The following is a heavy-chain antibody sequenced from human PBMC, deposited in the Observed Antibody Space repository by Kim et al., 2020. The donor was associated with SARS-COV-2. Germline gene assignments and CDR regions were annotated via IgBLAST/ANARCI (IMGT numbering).Heavy chain of an antibody. V-gene: IGHV3-30-3*02. D-gene: IGHD2-15*01. CDR3: AKDGGRLKYYFDY. J-gene: IGHJ4*02. Sequence: YARSGKGRFTIAEDNTKNTRDLQMNSRRAEDTYVYYCAKDGGRLKYYFDYWGQGTLVTVSS.